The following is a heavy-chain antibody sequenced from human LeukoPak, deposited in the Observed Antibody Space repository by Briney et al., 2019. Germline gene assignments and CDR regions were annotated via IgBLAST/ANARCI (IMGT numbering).Heavy chain of an antibody. CDR3: ARRDVYNAFDI. CDR1: GFTVSSNH. CDR2: IYTGGST. D-gene: IGHD5-24*01. Sequence: PGGSLRLSCAASGFTVSSNHMSWVRQAPGKGLEWVSVIYTGGSTSYADSVKGRYTISRDTSKNTLYLQMNGLRAEDTAVYYCARRDVYNAFDIWGQGTMVAVSS. V-gene: IGHV3-53*01. J-gene: IGHJ3*02.